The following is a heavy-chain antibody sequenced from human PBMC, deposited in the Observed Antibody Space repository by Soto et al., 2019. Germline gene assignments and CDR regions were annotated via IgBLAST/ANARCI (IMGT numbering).Heavy chain of an antibody. Sequence: SVKVSCKASGGTFSSYAISWVRQAPGQGLEWMGGIIPIFGTANYAQKFQGRVTITADESTSTAYMELSSLRSEDTAVYYCARGHYGGNYFAYWGQGTLVTVSS. D-gene: IGHD4-17*01. CDR1: GGTFSSYA. V-gene: IGHV1-69*13. J-gene: IGHJ4*02. CDR2: IIPIFGTA. CDR3: ARGHYGGNYFAY.